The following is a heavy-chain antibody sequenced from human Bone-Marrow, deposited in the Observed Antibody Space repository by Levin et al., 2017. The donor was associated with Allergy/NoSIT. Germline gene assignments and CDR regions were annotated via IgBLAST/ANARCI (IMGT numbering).Heavy chain of an antibody. CDR1: GFTVSSNY. CDR3: ARDRVTTNWYFDL. CDR2: IYASGST. Sequence: PGGSLRLSCAASGFTVSSNYMTWVRQAPGKGLQWVSVIYASGSTYNADSVKGRFTISRDNAKNTLYLQMNSLRAEDTSVYYCARDRVTTNWYFDLWSRGTLVTVSS. V-gene: IGHV3-53*01. D-gene: IGHD4-17*01. J-gene: IGHJ2*01.